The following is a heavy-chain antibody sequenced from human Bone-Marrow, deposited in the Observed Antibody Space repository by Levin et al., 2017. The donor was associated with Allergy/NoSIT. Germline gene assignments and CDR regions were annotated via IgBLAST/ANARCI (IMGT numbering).Heavy chain of an antibody. CDR1: GGSISGFY. CDR2: TKTSGFT. J-gene: IGHJ4*02. Sequence: SETLSLTCNVSGGSISGFYWHWIRQPAGKGLEWIGRTKTSGFTNYNPSLKSRVTMSLDTSRNHFSLRLNSVTAADSAVFYCARGDATRTFFDYWGQGTLVTVSS. CDR3: ARGDATRTFFDY. V-gene: IGHV4-4*07. D-gene: IGHD1-26*01.